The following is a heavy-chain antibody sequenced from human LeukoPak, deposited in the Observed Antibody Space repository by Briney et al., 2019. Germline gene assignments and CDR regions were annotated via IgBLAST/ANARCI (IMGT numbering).Heavy chain of an antibody. Sequence: SVKVSCKASGGTFSKHAISWVRQAPGQGLEWMGGIIPFFGISKYAQNFQGRVTITTDESTSTVYMELSSLRYEDTAVYYCARGVPRDSADDDFPSGWFDPWGQGTLVTVSS. CDR1: GGTFSKHA. V-gene: IGHV1-69*05. J-gene: IGHJ5*02. CDR3: ARGVPRDSADDDFPSGWFDP. D-gene: IGHD3-3*01. CDR2: IIPFFGIS.